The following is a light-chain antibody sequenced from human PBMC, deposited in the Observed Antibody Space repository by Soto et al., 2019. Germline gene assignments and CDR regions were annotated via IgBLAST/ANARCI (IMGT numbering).Light chain of an antibody. CDR3: CSYAGSSTFYV. J-gene: IGLJ1*01. CDR2: EVS. CDR1: SSDVGSYNL. Sequence: QSALTQPASVSGSPGQSITISCTGTSSDVGSYNLVSWYQQHPGKAPKLMIYEVSKRPSGVSNRFSGSKSGNTASLTISGLQAEDEADYYCCSYAGSSTFYVFGIGTKVTVL. V-gene: IGLV2-23*02.